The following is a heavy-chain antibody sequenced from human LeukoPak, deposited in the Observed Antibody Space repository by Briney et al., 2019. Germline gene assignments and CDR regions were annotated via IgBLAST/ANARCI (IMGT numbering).Heavy chain of an antibody. J-gene: IGHJ4*02. Sequence: GGSLRLSCAASGFTFSSYAMGWVRQAPGKGLEWVSAISGSGGSTYYADSVKGRFTISRDNSKNTLYLQMNSLRAEDTAVYYCAKTYYDILTGYYPPDYWGQGTLVTVSS. CDR2: ISGSGGST. CDR3: AKTYYDILTGYYPPDY. D-gene: IGHD3-9*01. V-gene: IGHV3-23*01. CDR1: GFTFSSYA.